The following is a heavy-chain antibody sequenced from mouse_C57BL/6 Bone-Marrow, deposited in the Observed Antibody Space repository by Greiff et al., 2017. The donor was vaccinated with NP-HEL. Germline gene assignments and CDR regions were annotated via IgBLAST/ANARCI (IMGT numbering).Heavy chain of an antibody. V-gene: IGHV5-16*01. CDR1: GFTFSDYY. CDR3: ARAYDYHYAMDY. J-gene: IGHJ4*01. CDR2: INYDGSST. Sequence: EVQLVESEGGLVQPGSSMKLSCTASGFTFSDYYMAWVRQVPEKGLEWVANINYDGSSTYYLDSLKSRFIISRDNAKNILYLQMSSLKSEDTATYYCARAYDYHYAMDYWGQGTSVTVSS. D-gene: IGHD2-4*01.